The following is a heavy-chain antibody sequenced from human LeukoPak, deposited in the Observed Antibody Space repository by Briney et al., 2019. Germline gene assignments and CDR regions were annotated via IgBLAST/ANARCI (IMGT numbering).Heavy chain of an antibody. CDR1: GFTFSRIA. J-gene: IGHJ3*02. Sequence: GGSLRLSCAASGFTFSRIAMTWVRQAPGKGLVWVSRISGDESSTSYADSVEGRFTISRDNAKNTLYLQMNSLRAEDTAVYFCAREPHSDHSDHTDAFDIWGQGTMVTVSS. V-gene: IGHV3-74*01. CDR3: AREPHSDHSDHTDAFDI. CDR2: ISGDESST. D-gene: IGHD4-17*01.